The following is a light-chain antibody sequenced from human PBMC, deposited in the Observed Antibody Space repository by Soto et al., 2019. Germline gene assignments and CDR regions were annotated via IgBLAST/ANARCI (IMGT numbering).Light chain of an antibody. Sequence: DIQMTQSPSSMSASVGDRVTITCRASQTIGTWLAWYQQKPGKVPNPLTFPSSHLQSGVPSRFSGSGSGTDFTLTITNLQPEDLAIYYCQQGYSFPRTFGQGTTVESK. CDR1: QTIGTW. CDR3: QQGYSFPRT. J-gene: IGKJ1*01. V-gene: IGKV1-12*01. CDR2: PSS.